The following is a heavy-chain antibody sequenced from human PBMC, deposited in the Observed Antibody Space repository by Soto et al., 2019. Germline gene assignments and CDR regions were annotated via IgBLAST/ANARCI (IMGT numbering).Heavy chain of an antibody. J-gene: IGHJ6*02. CDR1: GFTFSSYA. V-gene: IGHV3-23*01. CDR2: ISGSGGST. Sequence: GGSLRLSCAASGFTFSSYAMSWVRQAPGKGLEWVSAISGSGGSTYYADSVKGRFTISRDNSKNTLYLQMNSLRAEDTAVYYCAKDLSDRVVVVVAATSIKGSYYGMDVWGQGTTVTVSS. CDR3: AKDLSDRVVVVVAATSIKGSYYGMDV. D-gene: IGHD2-15*01.